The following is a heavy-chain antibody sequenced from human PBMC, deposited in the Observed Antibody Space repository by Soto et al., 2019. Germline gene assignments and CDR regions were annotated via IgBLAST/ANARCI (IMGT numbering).Heavy chain of an antibody. CDR2: FDPEDGET. CDR1: GYTLTELS. CDR3: AREPTKGYCSGGSCYDDAFDI. J-gene: IGHJ3*02. Sequence: ASVKVSCKVSGYTLTELSMHWVRQAPGKGLEWMGGFDPEDGETIYAQKFQGRVTMTEDKSTSTAYMELSSLRSEDTAVYYCAREPTKGYCSGGSCYDDAFDIWGQGTMVTVSS. D-gene: IGHD2-15*01. V-gene: IGHV1-24*01.